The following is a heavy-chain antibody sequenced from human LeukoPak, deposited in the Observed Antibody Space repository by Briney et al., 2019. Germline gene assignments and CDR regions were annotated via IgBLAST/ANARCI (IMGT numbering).Heavy chain of an antibody. Sequence: SETLSRTCTVSGGSISSYYWSWIRQPPGKGLEWIGYIYYSGSTNYNPSLKSRVTISVDTSKNQFSLKLSSVTAADTAVYYCARAYDSSGYPPNDAFDIWGQGTMVTVSS. CDR3: ARAYDSSGYPPNDAFDI. D-gene: IGHD3-22*01. CDR1: GGSISSYY. CDR2: IYYSGST. J-gene: IGHJ3*02. V-gene: IGHV4-59*01.